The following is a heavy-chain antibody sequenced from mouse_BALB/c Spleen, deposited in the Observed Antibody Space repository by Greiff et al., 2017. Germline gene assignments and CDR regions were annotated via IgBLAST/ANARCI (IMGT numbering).Heavy chain of an antibody. CDR1: GFTFNTYA. V-gene: IGHV10-1*02. J-gene: IGHJ3*01. CDR2: IRSKSNNYAT. Sequence: EVQLVESGGGLVQPKGSLKLSCAASGFTFNTYAMNWVRQAPGKGLEWVARIRSKSNNYATYYADSVKDRFTISRDDSQSMLYLQMNNLKTEDTAMYYCVRRGTARATPFAYWGQGTLVTVSA. D-gene: IGHD3-2*01. CDR3: VRRGTARATPFAY.